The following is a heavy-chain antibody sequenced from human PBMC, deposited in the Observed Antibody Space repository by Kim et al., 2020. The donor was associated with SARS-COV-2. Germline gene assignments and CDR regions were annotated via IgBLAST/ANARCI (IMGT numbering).Heavy chain of an antibody. CDR1: GGSISSSSYY. Sequence: SETLSLTCTVSGGSISSSSYYWGWIRQPPGKGLEWIGSIYYSGSTYYNPSLKSRVTISVDTSKNQFSLKLSSVTAADTAVYYCARDLVITFGGVIVKAIDYWGQGTLVTVSS. CDR2: IYYSGST. J-gene: IGHJ4*02. D-gene: IGHD3-16*02. CDR3: ARDLVITFGGVIVKAIDY. V-gene: IGHV4-39*07.